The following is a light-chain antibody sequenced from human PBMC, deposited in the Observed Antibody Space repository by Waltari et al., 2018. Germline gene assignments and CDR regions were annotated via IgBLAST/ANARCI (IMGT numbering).Light chain of an antibody. J-gene: IGLJ3*02. CDR3: QTGGHGTWV. Sequence: HLVLTQSPPPPPPRGAPVSLPATLASGTTSTIIACLHQRQERGPRYLMKVNSDGSHSKGDDIPDRFSGSSSGAERYLTISSLQPDDEADYYCQTGGHGTWVFGGGTTLTVL. CDR1: SGTTSTI. CDR2: VNSDGSH. V-gene: IGLV4-69*01.